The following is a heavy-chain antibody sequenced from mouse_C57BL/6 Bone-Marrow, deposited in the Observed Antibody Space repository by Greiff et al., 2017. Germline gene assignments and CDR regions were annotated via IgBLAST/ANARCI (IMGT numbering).Heavy chain of an antibody. D-gene: IGHD6-1*01. CDR2: IDPENGDT. J-gene: IGHJ3*01. V-gene: IGHV14-4*01. CDR1: GFNIKDDY. Sequence: EVQLQESGAELVRPGASVKLSCTASGFNIKDDYMHWVKQRPEQGLEWIGWIDPENGDTEYASKFQGKATITADPSSNTAYLQLSSLTSEDTAVYYCTTGVPFAYWGQGTLVTVSA. CDR3: TTGVPFAY.